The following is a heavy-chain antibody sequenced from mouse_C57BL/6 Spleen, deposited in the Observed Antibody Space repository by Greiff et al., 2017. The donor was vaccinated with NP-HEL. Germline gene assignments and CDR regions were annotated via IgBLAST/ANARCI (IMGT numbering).Heavy chain of an antibody. Sequence: QVQLQQSGAELVKPGASVKISCKASGYAFSSYWMNWVKQRPGKGLEWIGQIYPGDGDTNYNGKFKGKATLTADKSSSTAYMQLSSLTSEDAAVYFCARGGITTSFDYWGQGTTLTVSS. CDR1: GYAFSSYW. CDR3: ARGGITTSFDY. CDR2: IYPGDGDT. J-gene: IGHJ2*01. D-gene: IGHD1-1*01. V-gene: IGHV1-80*01.